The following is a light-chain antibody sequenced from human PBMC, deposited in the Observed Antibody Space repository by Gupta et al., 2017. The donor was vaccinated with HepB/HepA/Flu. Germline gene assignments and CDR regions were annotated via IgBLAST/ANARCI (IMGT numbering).Light chain of an antibody. CDR2: GAS. CDR3: QQYYVWPPIT. J-gene: IGKJ5*01. V-gene: IGKV3-15*01. CDR1: QSVSGS. Sequence: EIVMTQSPATLFVSPGERATLSCRASQSVSGSVAWYQHRPGQPLRLLIYGASTRDTGVPVRFSGSGYGTEFTLTITSRQSEDFALYYCQQYYVWPPITFGQGTRLETK.